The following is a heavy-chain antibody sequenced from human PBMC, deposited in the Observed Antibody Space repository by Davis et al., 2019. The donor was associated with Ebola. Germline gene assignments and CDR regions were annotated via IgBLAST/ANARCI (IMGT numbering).Heavy chain of an antibody. CDR3: ARDGPTCSGGSCYLPSSWSDP. Sequence: ASVKVSCKASGYTFMSYGISWVRQAPGQGLEWMGWISPYNGITNYAQRFRCRVTMTTDTSTSTAYMELRSLTSDDTAVYYCARDGPTCSGGSCYLPSSWSDPWGQGTLVTVSS. V-gene: IGHV1-18*04. J-gene: IGHJ5*02. CDR2: ISPYNGIT. CDR1: GYTFMSYG. D-gene: IGHD2-15*01.